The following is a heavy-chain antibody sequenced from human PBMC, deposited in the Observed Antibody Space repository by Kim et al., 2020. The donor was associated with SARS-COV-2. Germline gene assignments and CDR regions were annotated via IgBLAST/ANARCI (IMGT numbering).Heavy chain of an antibody. J-gene: IGHJ4*02. CDR2: IKEDGSEK. Sequence: GGSLRLSCAASGFTFSRYWMTWVRQAPGKGLEWVANIKEDGSEKYYVDSVKGRFTISRDNAQNSLYLQMESLRAEDTAIYYCARDGSYHDSNGYQREWGQGTPVTVSS. V-gene: IGHV3-7*03. CDR1: GFTFSRYW. D-gene: IGHD3-22*01. CDR3: ARDGSYHDSNGYQRE.